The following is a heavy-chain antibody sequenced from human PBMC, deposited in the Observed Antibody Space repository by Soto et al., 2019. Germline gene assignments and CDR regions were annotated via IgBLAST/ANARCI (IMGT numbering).Heavy chain of an antibody. CDR1: DGSINSSSYF. CDR2: IYYSGST. CDR3: ARHYSSGSRNWFDP. Sequence: QLQLQESGPGLVKPSETLSLTCSVSDGSINSSSYFWGWVRQPPGNELERIGSIYYSGSTYYNPSLRSRVTMSVDTSKNQFSLKLSSVTAADTAVFYCARHYSSGSRNWFDPWGQGTLVTVSS. V-gene: IGHV4-39*01. D-gene: IGHD6-19*01. J-gene: IGHJ5*02.